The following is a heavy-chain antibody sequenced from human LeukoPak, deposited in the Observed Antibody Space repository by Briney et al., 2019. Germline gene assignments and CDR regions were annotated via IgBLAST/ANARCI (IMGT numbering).Heavy chain of an antibody. CDR2: IRYDGSNK. Sequence: PGGSLRLSCAASGFNFRTYGMHWVRQAPGKGLDWVAFIRYDGSNKYYADSVKGRFTISRDNSKNTLYLQMNSLRAEDTAVYYCAMNVGGSWAYDAFDIWGQGTMVTVSS. V-gene: IGHV3-30*02. D-gene: IGHD4-23*01. CDR3: AMNVGGSWAYDAFDI. J-gene: IGHJ3*02. CDR1: GFNFRTYG.